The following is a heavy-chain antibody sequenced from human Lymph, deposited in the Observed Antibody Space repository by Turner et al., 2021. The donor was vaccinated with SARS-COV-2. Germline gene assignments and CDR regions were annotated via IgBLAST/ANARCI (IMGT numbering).Heavy chain of an antibody. CDR3: ATAPAAVVTGWFDP. CDR2: VDPEDGET. J-gene: IGHJ5*02. Sequence: QVQLVQSGAEVKKPGASVKVSCKVSGYTLPELSMHWVRQTPGKGLEWMGGVDPEDGETIYAQNCQGRVTMTEDTSTDTAYMDLSSLRSEDTAVYYCATAPAAVVTGWFDPWGQGTLVTVS. CDR1: GYTLPELS. V-gene: IGHV1-24*01. D-gene: IGHD2-15*01.